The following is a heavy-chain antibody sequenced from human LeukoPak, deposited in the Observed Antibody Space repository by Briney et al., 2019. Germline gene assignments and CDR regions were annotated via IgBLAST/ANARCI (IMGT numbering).Heavy chain of an antibody. Sequence: PSETLSLTCTVSGYSINDGSYWGWIRQTPAKGLEWIGVIYQSGATHSNPSLKSRLTISVDTSKNQFSLQLNSVTPEDTAVYYCARGVALDPWGQGILVTVSS. CDR3: ARGVALDP. V-gene: IGHV4-38-2*02. D-gene: IGHD2-15*01. J-gene: IGHJ5*02. CDR2: IYQSGAT. CDR1: GYSINDGSY.